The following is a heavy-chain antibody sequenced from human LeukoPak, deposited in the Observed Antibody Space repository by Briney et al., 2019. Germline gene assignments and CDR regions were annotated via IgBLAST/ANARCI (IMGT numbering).Heavy chain of an antibody. CDR2: VNSDGTYI. CDR3: ARARYYYGSGTYYNGASDI. CDR1: GFTFSSYS. V-gene: IGHV3-21*01. Sequence: GGSLRLSCAASGFTFSSYSVNWVRQAPGKGLEWVSSVNSDGTYIFYADSVEGRFTISRDNAKNSLFLQMNSLRAEDTAVYFCARARYYYGSGTYYNGASDIWGQGTMVTVSS. D-gene: IGHD3-10*01. J-gene: IGHJ3*02.